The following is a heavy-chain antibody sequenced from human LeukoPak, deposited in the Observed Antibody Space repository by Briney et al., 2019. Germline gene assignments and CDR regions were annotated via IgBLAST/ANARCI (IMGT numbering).Heavy chain of an antibody. V-gene: IGHV3-20*04. D-gene: IGHD2-8*01. CDR1: GFTFDDYG. Sequence: PGGSLRLSCAASGFTFDDYGMSWVRHAPGKGLEWVSGINWNGGSTGYADPVKGRFTISRDNAKNSLYLQMNSLRAEDTALYYCAREDCTNGVCSHFDYWGQGTLVTVSS. J-gene: IGHJ4*02. CDR2: INWNGGST. CDR3: AREDCTNGVCSHFDY.